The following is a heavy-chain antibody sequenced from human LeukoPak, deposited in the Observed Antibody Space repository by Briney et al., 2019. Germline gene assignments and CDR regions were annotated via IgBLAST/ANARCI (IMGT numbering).Heavy chain of an antibody. CDR1: GFGFSSYG. CDR3: AKDSFVRDIYRFFDWSFDG. V-gene: IGHV3-30*18. D-gene: IGHD3-9*01. Sequence: GGSLRLSCAASGFGFSSYGMHWVRQAPGKGLEWVAVISYDGSKIYYSDSVKGRFTISRDNSRNTVHLQMNSLRAEDTAVYYCAKDSFVRDIYRFFDWSFDGWGQGTLVTVSS. CDR2: ISYDGSKI. J-gene: IGHJ4*02.